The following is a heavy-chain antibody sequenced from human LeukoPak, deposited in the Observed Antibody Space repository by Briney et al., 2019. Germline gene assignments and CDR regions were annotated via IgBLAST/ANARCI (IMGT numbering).Heavy chain of an antibody. CDR3: ARDRSYYYDSSGYPPSDY. CDR2: ISRDSAST. D-gene: IGHD3-22*01. Sequence: ASVKVSCKASGYTFTSYAITWVRQAPGQGLEWVGWISRDSASTLYAQKLQGRVTMTTDTSTSTAYMELRSLRSDDTAVYYCARDRSYYYDSSGYPPSDYWGQGTLVTVSS. CDR1: GYTFTSYA. J-gene: IGHJ4*02. V-gene: IGHV1-18*01.